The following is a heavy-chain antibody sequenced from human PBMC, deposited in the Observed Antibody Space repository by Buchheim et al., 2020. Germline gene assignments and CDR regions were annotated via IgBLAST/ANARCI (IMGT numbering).Heavy chain of an antibody. CDR2: IYYSGST. D-gene: IGHD3-22*01. J-gene: IGHJ5*02. V-gene: IGHV4-31*03. CDR3: ARGIRHYYDSSGLPYSWFDP. Sequence: QVQLQESGPGLVKPSQTLSLTCTVSGGSISSGGYYWSWIRQHPGKGLEWIGYIYYSGSTHYNPSPKSRVTISVDTSKNQISLKLSSVTAADTAMYYCARGIRHYYDSSGLPYSWFDPWGQGTL. CDR1: GGSISSGGYY.